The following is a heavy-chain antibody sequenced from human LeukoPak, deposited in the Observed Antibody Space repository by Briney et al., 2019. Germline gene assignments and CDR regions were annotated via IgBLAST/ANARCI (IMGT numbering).Heavy chain of an antibody. J-gene: IGHJ4*02. CDR2: ISSSSYI. CDR3: ARDVKGRWELLGSHDY. V-gene: IGHV3-21*06. Sequence: GGSLRLSCAASGFTFSSYSLSWVRQAPGKGLEWVSSISSSSYIYYADSVKGRFTISRDNAKNSLYLQMNSLRVEDTAVYYCARDVKGRWELLGSHDYWGQGTLVTASS. D-gene: IGHD1-26*01. CDR1: GFTFSSYS.